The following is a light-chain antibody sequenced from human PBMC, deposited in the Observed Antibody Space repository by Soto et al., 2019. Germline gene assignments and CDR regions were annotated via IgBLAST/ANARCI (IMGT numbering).Light chain of an antibody. CDR2: YVD. V-gene: IGLV2-14*03. CDR3: CSYADGSIYF. J-gene: IGLJ1*01. Sequence: QSALTQPASVSGSPGQSITISCTGTSRDVGAYDYVSLYLQYPDKAPQLLIYYVDHRPSGVSSRFSGSKSGNTASLTISGLQAEDEGDYYCCSYADGSIYFFGTGTKVTVL. CDR1: SRDVGAYDY.